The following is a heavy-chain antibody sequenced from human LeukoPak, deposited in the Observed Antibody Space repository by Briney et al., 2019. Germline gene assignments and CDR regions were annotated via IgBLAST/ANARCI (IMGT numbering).Heavy chain of an antibody. CDR1: GYSFTSYW. V-gene: IGHV5-51*01. CDR3: ARLRSGYSSSLEDY. CDR2: IYPGDSDT. Sequence: ADSLKISCKGSGYSFTSYWIGWVRPMPGKGLEWMGIIYPGDSDTRYSPSFQGQVTISADKSISTAYQQWSSLKASDTAMYYCARLRSGYSSSLEDYWGQGTLVTVSS. D-gene: IGHD6-13*01. J-gene: IGHJ4*02.